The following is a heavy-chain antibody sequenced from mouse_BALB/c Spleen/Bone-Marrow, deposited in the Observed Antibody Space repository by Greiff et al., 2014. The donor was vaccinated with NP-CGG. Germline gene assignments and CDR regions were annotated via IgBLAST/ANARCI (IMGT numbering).Heavy chain of an antibody. CDR1: GFNIKDSY. Sequence: VQLKQSGAELVKPGASVKLSCTASGFNIKDSYLHWVKQRPEQGLDWIGRIDPAKGNTNYDPKFQGKATITADTSSNTAYLQLSSLTSEDTAAYFCARNYPFAYWGQGTLVTVSA. CDR2: IDPAKGNT. J-gene: IGHJ3*01. D-gene: IGHD2-1*01. CDR3: ARNYPFAY. V-gene: IGHV14-3*02.